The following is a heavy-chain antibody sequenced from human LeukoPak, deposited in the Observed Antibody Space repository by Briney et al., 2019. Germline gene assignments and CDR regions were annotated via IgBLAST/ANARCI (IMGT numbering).Heavy chain of an antibody. CDR3: ARLGPGIDVSNSFDL. V-gene: IGHV3-21*06. J-gene: IGHJ4*02. D-gene: IGHD5-24*01. CDR2: ISSRSTYR. CDR1: GFSFSMYD. Sequence: GGSLSLSCEASGFSFSMYDMTWVRQAPGKGLEYVSSISSRSTYRFSADSVRGRFTISRDDAKNLLFLHMNSLRGDDTAVYYCARLGPGIDVSNSFDLWGQGTLVTVSS.